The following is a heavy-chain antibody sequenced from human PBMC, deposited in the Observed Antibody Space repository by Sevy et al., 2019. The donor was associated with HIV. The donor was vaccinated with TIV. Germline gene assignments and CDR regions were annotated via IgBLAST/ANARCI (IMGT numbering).Heavy chain of an antibody. CDR3: ARDTRKVSAYYFYYMDV. J-gene: IGHJ6*03. CDR2: ISSGGSTI. D-gene: IGHD2-2*01. CDR1: GFMFSTYE. Sequence: GGSLRLSCAASGFMFSTYEMNWVRQAPGKGLEWISYISSGGSTIYYADSVKGRFTISRDNAKNSLYLQMISLRVEDTAVYYCARDTRKVSAYYFYYMDVWGKGTTVTVSS. V-gene: IGHV3-48*03.